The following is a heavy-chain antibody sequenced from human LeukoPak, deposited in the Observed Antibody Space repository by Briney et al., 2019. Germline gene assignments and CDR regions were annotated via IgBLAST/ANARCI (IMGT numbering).Heavy chain of an antibody. Sequence: ASVKVSCKASGYTFTGYYMRWVRQAPGQGLEWMGWINPNSGGTNYAQKFQGRVTMTRDTSISTAYMELSRLRSDDTAVYYCARAAGTALHYYYGMDVWGQGTTVTVSS. D-gene: IGHD1-1*01. CDR2: INPNSGGT. J-gene: IGHJ6*02. CDR3: ARAAGTALHYYYGMDV. V-gene: IGHV1-2*02. CDR1: GYTFTGYY.